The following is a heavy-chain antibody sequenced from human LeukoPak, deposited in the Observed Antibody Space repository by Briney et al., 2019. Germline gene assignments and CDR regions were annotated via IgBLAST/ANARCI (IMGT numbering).Heavy chain of an antibody. V-gene: IGHV3-23*01. Sequence: GGSLRLSCAASGFTFSSYAMSWVRQAPGKGLEWVSAISGSGGSTYYADSVKGRFTISTDNSKNTLYLQMNSLRAEDTAVYYCAKDRAPWYYFDYWGQGTLVTVSS. D-gene: IGHD2-15*01. CDR1: GFTFSSYA. J-gene: IGHJ4*02. CDR3: AKDRAPWYYFDY. CDR2: ISGSGGST.